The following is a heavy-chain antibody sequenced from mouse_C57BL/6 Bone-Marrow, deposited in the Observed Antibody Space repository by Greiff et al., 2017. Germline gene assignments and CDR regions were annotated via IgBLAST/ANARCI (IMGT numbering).Heavy chain of an antibody. CDR1: GYTFTDYN. Sequence: EVKLQQSGPELVKPGASVKIPCKASGYTFTDYNMDWVKQSHGKSLEWIGDINPNNGGTIYNQKFKGKATLTVDKSSSTAYMELRSLTSEDTAVYYCVWYYDYKFAYWGQGTLVTVSA. V-gene: IGHV1-18*01. D-gene: IGHD2-4*01. J-gene: IGHJ3*01. CDR2: INPNNGGT. CDR3: VWYYDYKFAY.